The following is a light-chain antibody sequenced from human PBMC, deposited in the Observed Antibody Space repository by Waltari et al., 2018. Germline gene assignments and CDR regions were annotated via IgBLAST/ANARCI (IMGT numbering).Light chain of an antibody. Sequence: IVLTQSPATLSLSTGERATLYCRASQSVRNYLAWYQQRPGQAPMLLIYAASNRATGIPARFSGSGSETDFTLTISSLEPEDFAVYYCQQRSNWPWTFGQGTKVEIK. J-gene: IGKJ1*01. CDR3: QQRSNWPWT. CDR1: QSVRNY. V-gene: IGKV3-11*01. CDR2: AAS.